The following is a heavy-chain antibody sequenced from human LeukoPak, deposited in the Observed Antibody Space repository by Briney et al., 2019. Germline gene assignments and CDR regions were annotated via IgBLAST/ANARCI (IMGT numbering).Heavy chain of an antibody. CDR2: IYYRGRT. J-gene: IGHJ4*02. CDR1: NGSIITSSYC. Sequence: SETLSLTCTVSNGSIITSSYCWGWIRQPPGKGLEWIGSIYYRGRTYYSPSLKTRVTISADTSNNQFSLNLSSVTASDTAVYYCARQKILDDNYDSSGYYVDQWGQGSLVTVSS. D-gene: IGHD3-22*01. CDR3: ARQKILDDNYDSSGYYVDQ. V-gene: IGHV4-39*01.